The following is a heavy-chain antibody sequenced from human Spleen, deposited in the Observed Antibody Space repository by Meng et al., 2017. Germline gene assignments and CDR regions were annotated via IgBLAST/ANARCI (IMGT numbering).Heavy chain of an antibody. CDR3: ARGGDIVATITLDY. Sequence: QGQLQQWGAGLLKPSETLSLTGAFYGGSFSGYYWSWIRQPPGKGLEWIGEINHSGSTNYNPSLKSRVTISVDTSKNQFSLKLSSVTAADTAVYYCARGGDIVATITLDYWGQGTLVTVSS. CDR2: INHSGST. J-gene: IGHJ4*02. D-gene: IGHD5-12*01. V-gene: IGHV4-34*01. CDR1: GGSFSGYY.